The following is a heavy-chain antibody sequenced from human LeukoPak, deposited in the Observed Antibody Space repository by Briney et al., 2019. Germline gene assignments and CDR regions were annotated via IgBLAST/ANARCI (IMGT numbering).Heavy chain of an antibody. D-gene: IGHD1-20*01. CDR3: AKVSYHNWNDQGPPPDY. V-gene: IGHV3-74*01. J-gene: IGHJ4*02. CDR2: INSDGSIT. CDR1: GFTFSTYW. Sequence: GGSLRLSCAASGFTFSTYWMHWVRQGPGKGLVWVSRINSDGSITIYADSVKGRSTISRDNAKNTLYLQMNSLRAEDTAVYYCAKVSYHNWNDQGPPPDYWGQGTLVTVSS.